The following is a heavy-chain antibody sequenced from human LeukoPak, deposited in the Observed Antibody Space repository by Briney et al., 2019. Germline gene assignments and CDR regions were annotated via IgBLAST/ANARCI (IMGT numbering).Heavy chain of an antibody. Sequence: GGSLSLSCAASGFTFSSYSMNWVRQAPGKGLEWVSAISGSGGSTYYADSVKGRFTISRDNSKNTLYLQMNSLRAEDTAVYYCAKDQDLWYYWGQGTLVTVSS. V-gene: IGHV3-23*01. D-gene: IGHD3-10*01. CDR1: GFTFSSYS. J-gene: IGHJ4*02. CDR2: ISGSGGST. CDR3: AKDQDLWYY.